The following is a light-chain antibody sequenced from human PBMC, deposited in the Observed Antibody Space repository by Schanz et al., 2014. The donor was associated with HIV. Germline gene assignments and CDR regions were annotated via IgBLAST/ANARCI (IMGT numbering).Light chain of an antibody. CDR2: EVI. V-gene: IGLV2-8*01. J-gene: IGLJ1*01. CDR3: TSYAGSNNLGV. Sequence: QSVLTQPASASGSPGQSVTISCTGTSSDVGGYNYVSWYQQHPGKAPKLMIYEVIKRPSGVPDRFSGSKSGNTASLTVSGLQADDEADYYCTSYAGSNNLGVFGTGTKLTVL. CDR1: SSDVGGYNY.